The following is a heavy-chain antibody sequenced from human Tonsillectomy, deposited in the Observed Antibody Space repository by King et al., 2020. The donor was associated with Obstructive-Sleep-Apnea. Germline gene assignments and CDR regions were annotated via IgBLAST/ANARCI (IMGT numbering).Heavy chain of an antibody. CDR1: GFAFSNYG. V-gene: IGHV3-30*18. D-gene: IGHD6-13*01. Sequence: GQLVQSGGGVVQPGRSLRLSCAASGFAFSNYGMHWVRQAPGKGLEWVAVISYDGSNNYYADSVKGRFTISRDNSKNTLYLQMNSLRVEEPAVYYCAKAQYTTSCSPPFDYWGQGTLVTVSS. CDR3: AKAQYTTSCSPPFDY. CDR2: ISYDGSNN. J-gene: IGHJ4*02.